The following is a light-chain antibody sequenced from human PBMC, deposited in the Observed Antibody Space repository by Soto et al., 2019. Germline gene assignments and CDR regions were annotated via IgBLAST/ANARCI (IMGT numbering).Light chain of an antibody. Sequence: EIVLTQSPGTLSLSPGERATLSCRASQSVSSSYLAWYQQKPGQAPRLLIYGASNRATGIPDRFSGSVSGTDFTLTISRLEPEDFAVYYCQHYDSSLYTFGQGTKLEIK. V-gene: IGKV3-20*01. CDR1: QSVSSSY. CDR3: QHYDSSLYT. CDR2: GAS. J-gene: IGKJ2*01.